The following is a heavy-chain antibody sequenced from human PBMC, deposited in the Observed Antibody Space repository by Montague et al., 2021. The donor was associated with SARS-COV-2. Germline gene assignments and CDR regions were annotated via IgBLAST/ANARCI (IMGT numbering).Heavy chain of an antibody. CDR2: FYPSGST. J-gene: IGHJ6*02. Sequence: SETLSLTCNVSGEPMNLYYWTWVRQPAGKGLEWIGRFYPSGSTNYNPYLQSRVSMSVDMSKNQFSLILTSVTAADTAIYYCARGVIRGDHGLDVWGQGTMVSVSS. CDR1: GEPMNLYY. CDR3: ARGVIRGDHGLDV. V-gene: IGHV4-4*07. D-gene: IGHD3-10*01.